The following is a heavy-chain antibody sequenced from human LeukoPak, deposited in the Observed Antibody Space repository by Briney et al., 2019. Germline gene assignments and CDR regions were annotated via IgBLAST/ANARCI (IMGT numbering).Heavy chain of an antibody. J-gene: IGHJ4*02. D-gene: IGHD4-17*01. CDR1: GYTFTGYY. V-gene: IGHV1-2*06. CDR3: ARRHYGDYDDY. CDR2: INPNSGGT. Sequence: ASVKVSCKASGYTFTGYYMHWVRQAPGQGLEWMGRINPNSGGTNYAHKFQGRVTMTRDTSISTAYMELSRLRSDDTAVYYCARRHYGDYDDYWGQGTLVTVSS.